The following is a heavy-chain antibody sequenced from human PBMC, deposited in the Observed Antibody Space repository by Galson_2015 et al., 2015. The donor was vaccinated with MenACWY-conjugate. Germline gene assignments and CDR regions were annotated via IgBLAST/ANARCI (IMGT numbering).Heavy chain of an antibody. CDR3: AKVGGSGSYANPFDF. J-gene: IGHJ4*02. V-gene: IGHV3-23*01. CDR1: RFTFSNYA. CDR2: ISHSGGNT. Sequence: SLRLSCAASRFTFSNYAMTWIRQAPGKGLEWVSSISHSGGNTYYADSVKGRFTISRDNSKNTVYLQMNSLRADDTALYYCAKVGGSGSYANPFDFWGQGTLVTVSS. D-gene: IGHD3-10*01.